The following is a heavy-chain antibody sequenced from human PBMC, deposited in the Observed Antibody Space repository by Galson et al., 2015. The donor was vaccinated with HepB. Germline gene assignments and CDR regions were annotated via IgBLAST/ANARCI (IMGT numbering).Heavy chain of an antibody. Sequence: SLRLSCAASGFAINDYYMDWVRRTPGRGLEWVSVMFSGGTTYYADSVKGRFTISRDNSKNTLFLHMSSLGAEDTAVYSFARELGPVADAFDVWGLGPMVTVSS. CDR2: MFSGGTT. D-gene: IGHD6-19*01. J-gene: IGHJ3*01. CDR1: GFAINDYY. CDR3: ARELGPVADAFDV. V-gene: IGHV3-53*01.